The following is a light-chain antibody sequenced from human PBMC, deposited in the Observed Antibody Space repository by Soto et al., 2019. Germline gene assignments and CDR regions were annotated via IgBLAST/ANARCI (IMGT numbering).Light chain of an antibody. CDR2: GAS. Sequence: EIVMTQSPATLSVSPGERATLSCRASQNINNNLAWYQQKPGQGPGLLIYGASSRATGIPARFSGSGSGTGFTLTISSLQSEDFAIYYCQQYNNWPLTFGGGTKVEIK. J-gene: IGKJ4*01. V-gene: IGKV3-15*01. CDR1: QNINNN. CDR3: QQYNNWPLT.